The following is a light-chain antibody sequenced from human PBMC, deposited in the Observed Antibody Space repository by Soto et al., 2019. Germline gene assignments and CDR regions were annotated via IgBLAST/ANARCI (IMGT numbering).Light chain of an antibody. CDR3: LQHSTSPLT. CDR1: QGIRND. CDR2: AAS. J-gene: IGKJ1*01. V-gene: IGKV1-17*01. Sequence: DIQMTQFPSSLSASVGDRVTITCRARQGIRNDLGWYQQKPGQAPKRLIYAASSLQSGVPSRFSGSGSGTEFTLAISSLQPEDSATFYCLQHSTSPLTFGQGTKVEIK.